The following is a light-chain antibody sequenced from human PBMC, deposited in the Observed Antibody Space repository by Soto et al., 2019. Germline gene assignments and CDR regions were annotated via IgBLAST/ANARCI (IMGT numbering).Light chain of an antibody. V-gene: IGKV1-33*01. Sequence: DIQMTQSPSSLSASVGDRVTITCQASQDISNYLNWYQQKPGKAPKLLIYDASNLETGVPSRFSGSGSGTDFTFTISSLQPEDIATYYCQQYVNSRTFGQGTKVEIK. CDR2: DAS. CDR1: QDISNY. CDR3: QQYVNSRT. J-gene: IGKJ1*01.